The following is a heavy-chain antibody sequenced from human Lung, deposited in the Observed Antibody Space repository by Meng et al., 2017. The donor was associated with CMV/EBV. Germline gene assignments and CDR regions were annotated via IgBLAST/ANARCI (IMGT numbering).Heavy chain of an antibody. CDR1: GDSYTNHNW. D-gene: IGHD3-10*01. J-gene: IGHJ1*01. V-gene: IGHV4-4*02. CDR3: LRRSGGSV. Sequence: QVQLRGSGHALVTPSETLSLHCAASGDSYTNHNWWAWVRQPPGKGLEWIGEIPHRGSSAYNPSLKSRVSMSIDKSKNQFSLKLTSVTAADTAVYHCLRRSGGSVWGQGTLVTVSS. CDR2: IPHRGSS.